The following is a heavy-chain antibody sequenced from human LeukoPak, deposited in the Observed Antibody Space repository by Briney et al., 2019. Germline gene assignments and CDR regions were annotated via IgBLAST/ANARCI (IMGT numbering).Heavy chain of an antibody. J-gene: IGHJ4*02. CDR3: ARGDPSTDSGYGY. CDR1: GGTFSSYA. CDR2: ITPIFGTA. Sequence: SVKVSCKASGGTFSSYAISWVQQAPGQGLEWMGGITPIFGTANYAQKFQGRVTITADKSTSTAYMELSSLRSEDTAVYYCARGDPSTDSGYGYWGQGTLVTVSS. D-gene: IGHD5-12*01. V-gene: IGHV1-69*06.